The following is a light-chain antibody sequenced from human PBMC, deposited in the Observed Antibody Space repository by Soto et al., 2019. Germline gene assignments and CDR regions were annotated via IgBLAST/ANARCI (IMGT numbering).Light chain of an antibody. V-gene: IGKV1-12*01. CDR2: ATS. CDR1: QTISSW. Sequence: DIQMTQAPSTLSGSVGDGVSITCRASQTISSWLAWYQQKPGKAPKLLVFATSSKPRGVPLRFDARGSGTDFSLTIYSLQPEDFVTYYCQQTHTFPWTFGQGTKVDI. CDR3: QQTHTFPWT. J-gene: IGKJ1*01.